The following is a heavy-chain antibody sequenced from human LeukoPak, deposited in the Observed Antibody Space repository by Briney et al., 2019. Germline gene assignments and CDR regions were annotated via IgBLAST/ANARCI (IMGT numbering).Heavy chain of an antibody. Sequence: SETLSLTCTVSGGSISSAGYYWSWIRHHPGKGLEYIGYIYYSGATNYNPSLTSRVTISVDTSNNQFSLKLSSVTAEDTAVYYCALVYCSSTRCYIGAFDIWGQGTMVTVSS. CDR3: ALVYCSSTRCYIGAFDI. V-gene: IGHV4-31*03. D-gene: IGHD2-2*02. CDR2: IYYSGAT. J-gene: IGHJ3*02. CDR1: GGSISSAGYY.